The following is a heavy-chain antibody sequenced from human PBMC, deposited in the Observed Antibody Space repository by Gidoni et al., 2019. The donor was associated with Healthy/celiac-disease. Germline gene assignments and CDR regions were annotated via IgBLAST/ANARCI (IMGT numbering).Heavy chain of an antibody. CDR2: IYYSGST. V-gene: IGHV4-39*01. CDR1: GGSISSSSYY. Sequence: QLQLQESGPGLVKPSETLSLTCTVSGGSISSSSYYWGWIRQPPGKGLEWIGSIYYSGSTYYNPSLKSRVTISVDTSKNQFSLKLSSVTAADTAVYYCAGPSIAARGGYYGMDVWGQGTTVTVSS. CDR3: AGPSIAARGGYYGMDV. J-gene: IGHJ6*02. D-gene: IGHD6-6*01.